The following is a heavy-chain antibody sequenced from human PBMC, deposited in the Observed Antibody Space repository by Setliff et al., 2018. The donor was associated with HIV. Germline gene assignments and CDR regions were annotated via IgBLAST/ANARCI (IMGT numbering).Heavy chain of an antibody. CDR3: ARGDQLGLDI. CDR1: GGSIRSGAYY. CDR2: FYGTAST. Sequence: SETLSLTCTVSGGSIRSGAYYWNWIRQSAGKGLEWIGHFYGTASTNYSPSLKSRLTISVDTWENEVSLKLSSVTAADTAIYYCARGDQLGLDIWGQGSKVTVSS. V-gene: IGHV4-61*09. D-gene: IGHD3-3*02. J-gene: IGHJ3*02.